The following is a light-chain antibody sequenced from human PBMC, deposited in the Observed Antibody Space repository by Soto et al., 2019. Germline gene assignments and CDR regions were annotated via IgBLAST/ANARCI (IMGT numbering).Light chain of an antibody. V-gene: IGKV3-20*01. J-gene: IGKJ2*01. CDR3: QQYGSSPPHT. CDR2: GSS. Sequence: EVVLTQSPGTLSLSPGERATRSCRASQSVSNNYLAWYQQKPGQAPRLLIFGSSDRATGIPDRFSGSGSGTDFTLTISRLEPEDFAMYYCQQYGSSPPHTFGLGTKLEIK. CDR1: QSVSNNY.